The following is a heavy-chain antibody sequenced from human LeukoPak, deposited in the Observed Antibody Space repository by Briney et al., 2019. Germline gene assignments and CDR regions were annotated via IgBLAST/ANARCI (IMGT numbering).Heavy chain of an antibody. D-gene: IGHD5-12*01. CDR1: GFTFSSYA. CDR2: ISGSGGST. J-gene: IGHJ4*02. CDR3: ARGGGNIVATINGFDY. Sequence: PGGSLRLSCAASGFTFSSYAMSWVRQAPGKGLEWVSAISGSGGSTYYADSVKGRFTISRDNSKNTLYLQMNSLRAEDTAVYYCARGGGNIVATINGFDYWGQGTLVTVSS. V-gene: IGHV3-23*01.